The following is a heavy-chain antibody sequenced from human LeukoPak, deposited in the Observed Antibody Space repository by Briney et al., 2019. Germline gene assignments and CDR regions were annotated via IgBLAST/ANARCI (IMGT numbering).Heavy chain of an antibody. D-gene: IGHD5-18*01. V-gene: IGHV3-23*01. CDR2: ISGSGGST. CDR1: GFTFSSYA. CDR3: AGGGRSGYSYGGPIDY. Sequence: PGGSLRLSCAASGFTFSSYAMSWVRQAPGKGLEWVSAISGSGGSTYYADSVKGRFTISRDNSKNTLYLQMNSLRAEDTAVYYCAGGGRSGYSYGGPIDYWGQGTLVTVSS. J-gene: IGHJ4*02.